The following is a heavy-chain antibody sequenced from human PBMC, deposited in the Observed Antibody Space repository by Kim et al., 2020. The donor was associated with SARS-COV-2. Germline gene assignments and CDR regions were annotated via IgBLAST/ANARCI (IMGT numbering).Heavy chain of an antibody. D-gene: IGHD1-26*01. Sequence: ADSGKGRFTISRDNSKNTVYLPMNSLRAEDKAVYYCAGTHSGSYSGAFDIWGQGTMVTVSS. V-gene: IGHV3-30*14. CDR3: AGTHSGSYSGAFDI. J-gene: IGHJ3*02.